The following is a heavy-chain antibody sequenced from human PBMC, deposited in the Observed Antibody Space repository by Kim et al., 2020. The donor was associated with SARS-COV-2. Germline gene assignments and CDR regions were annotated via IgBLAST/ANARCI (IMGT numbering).Heavy chain of an antibody. V-gene: IGHV3-23*01. D-gene: IGHD3-16*01. CDR2: GSGSAVNK. J-gene: IGHJ6*03. CDR3: AKRGRMGCYNYFYY. Sequence: GGSLRLSCVASGVTFDTYAMSWVRKAPGRGLERVSDGSGSAVNKFDADPVTGRCTISRDNAKKTLYFQINSLRDEDTALYYGAKRGRMGCYNYFYY. CDR1: GVTFDTYA.